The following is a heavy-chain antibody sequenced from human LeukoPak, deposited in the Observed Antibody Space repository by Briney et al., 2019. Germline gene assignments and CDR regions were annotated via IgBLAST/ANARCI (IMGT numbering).Heavy chain of an antibody. CDR2: IIPVFGTA. J-gene: IGHJ4*02. Sequence: ASVKVSCKASGVTLSSFTITWVRQAPGQGLEWMGGIIPVFGTANYAQKFQGRVTITADESTRTAYMELTSLRSEDTAVYYCARRDSSSWWSYFDYWGQGTLVTVSS. CDR1: GVTLSSFT. V-gene: IGHV1-69*13. D-gene: IGHD6-13*01. CDR3: ARRDSSSWWSYFDY.